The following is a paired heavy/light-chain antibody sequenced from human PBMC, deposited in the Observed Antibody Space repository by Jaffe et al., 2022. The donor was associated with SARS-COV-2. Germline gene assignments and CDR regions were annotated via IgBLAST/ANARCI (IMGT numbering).Heavy chain of an antibody. CDR2: IAPNSGST. D-gene: IGHD2-15*01. V-gene: IGHV1-8*01. J-gene: IGHJ4*02. CDR3: ARVESGRHKDWWGDY. Sequence: QVQLVQSGAEVKKPGASVKVSCKASGYTFASYDINWVRQATGQGLEWMGWIAPNSGSTGYAEKFQGRVTMTSDTSTSTAYMELSSLRSEDTAVYYCARVESGRHKDWWGDYWGPGMLVTVSS. CDR1: GYTFASYD.
Light chain of an antibody. Sequence: QSVLTQPPSVSGAPGQSVTISCTGSTSNIGAGYAVHWYQHLSGAAPKLLLYGNSNRPSGVPDRFSGSKSGTSASLAIAGLQAEDEADYYCQSYDSSLSVWVFGGGTKLTVL. CDR3: QSYDSSLSVWV. CDR2: GNS. J-gene: IGLJ3*02. V-gene: IGLV1-40*01. CDR1: TSNIGAGYA.